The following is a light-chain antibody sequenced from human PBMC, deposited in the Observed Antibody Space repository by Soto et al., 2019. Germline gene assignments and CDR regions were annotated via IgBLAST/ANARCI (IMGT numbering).Light chain of an antibody. CDR1: QTISSW. CDR2: DAS. V-gene: IGKV1-5*01. CDR3: QQYNSYPA. J-gene: IGKJ1*01. Sequence: DIQMTQSPSTLSGSVGDRVTITCRASQTISSWLAWYQQKPGKAPKLLIYDASSLESGVPSRFSGSGSGTELTLTISSLKTHDFETYYCQQYNSYPAFGQGTKVDIK.